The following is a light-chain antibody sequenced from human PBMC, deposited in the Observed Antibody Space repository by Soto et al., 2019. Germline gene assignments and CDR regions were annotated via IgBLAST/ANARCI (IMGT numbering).Light chain of an antibody. CDR3: QQRMIWPPIT. J-gene: IGKJ5*01. CDR1: QSVNTY. CDR2: DAS. Sequence: EVVLTQSPATLSLSPGERATLSCRASQSVNTYLAWYQQKPGQPPRLLIHDASNRATGIPARFSGSGSGTDFTLTISSLEPEDFAIYYCQQRMIWPPITFGQGTRLAIK. V-gene: IGKV3-11*01.